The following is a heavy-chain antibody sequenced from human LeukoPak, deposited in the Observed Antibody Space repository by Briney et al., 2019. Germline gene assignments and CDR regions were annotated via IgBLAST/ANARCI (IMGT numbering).Heavy chain of an antibody. D-gene: IGHD2-2*01. Sequence: SETLSLTCTVSGGSISSDYWSWIRQPPGKGLEWIGYIYYTGSTNYNPSLKSRVTISVDTSRKQFSLNLSSVTAADTAVYYCARQRPHYCSSTSCSAYNWFDPWGQGTLVTVSS. CDR1: GGSISSDY. V-gene: IGHV4-59*08. CDR3: ARQRPHYCSSTSCSAYNWFDP. J-gene: IGHJ5*02. CDR2: IYYTGST.